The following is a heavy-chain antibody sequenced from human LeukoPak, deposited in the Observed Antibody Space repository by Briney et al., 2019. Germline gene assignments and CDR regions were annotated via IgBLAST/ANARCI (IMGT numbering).Heavy chain of an antibody. V-gene: IGHV3-7*01. CDR3: ARALYYYDSSGYYFSRSQAYYFDY. J-gene: IGHJ4*02. Sequence: GGSLTLLCGAWGFNHSSYLVLGLPQAPGKGVEGVANIKQEGSENYYVDSVKGRFTNSRDNAKTSLYMQMNSLRAEDTAVYYCARALYYYDSSGYYFSRSQAYYFDYWGQGTLVTVSS. CDR1: GFNHSSYL. CDR2: IKQEGSEN. D-gene: IGHD3-22*01.